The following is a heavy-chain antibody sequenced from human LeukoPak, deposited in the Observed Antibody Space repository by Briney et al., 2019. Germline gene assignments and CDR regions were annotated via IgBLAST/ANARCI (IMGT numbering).Heavy chain of an antibody. D-gene: IGHD6-13*01. CDR2: ISSSSSYI. CDR3: ARVAAAGRINWFDP. V-gene: IGHV3-21*01. Sequence: GGSLRLSCAASGFTFSSYSMNWVRQAPGKGLEWVSSISSSSSYIYYADSVKGRFTISRDNAKNSLYLQMNSLRAEDTAVYYCARVAAAGRINWFDPWGQGTLVTVSS. CDR1: GFTFSSYS. J-gene: IGHJ5*02.